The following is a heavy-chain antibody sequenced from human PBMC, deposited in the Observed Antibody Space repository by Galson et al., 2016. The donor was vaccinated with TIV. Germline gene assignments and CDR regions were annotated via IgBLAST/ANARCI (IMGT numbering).Heavy chain of an antibody. Sequence: SVKVSCKASGGTFSTYVINWVRQAPGQGLEWMGGIIPLFGTTNYAQKFQGSVTISADESTSTAYMELSSLRSEDTAVFYCATDRNTALDTYHYYYGMDVWGPGTTVTVSS. CDR1: GGTFSTYV. CDR3: ATDRNTALDTYHYYYGMDV. J-gene: IGHJ6*02. D-gene: IGHD5-18*01. CDR2: IIPLFGTT. V-gene: IGHV1-69*13.